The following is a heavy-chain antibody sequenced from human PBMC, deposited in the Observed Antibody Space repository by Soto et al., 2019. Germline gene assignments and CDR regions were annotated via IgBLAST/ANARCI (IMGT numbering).Heavy chain of an antibody. J-gene: IGHJ6*03. D-gene: IGHD2-2*01. CDR3: ASVVTELYYYYYMDV. Sequence: QVQLVESGGGLVKPGGSLRLSCAASGFTFSDYYMSWIRQAPGKGLEWVSYISSSGSTIYYADSVKGRFTISRENAKNSLDLQMNSLRAEDAAVYYCASVVTELYYYYYMDVWGKGTTVTVSS. V-gene: IGHV3-11*01. CDR2: ISSSGSTI. CDR1: GFTFSDYY.